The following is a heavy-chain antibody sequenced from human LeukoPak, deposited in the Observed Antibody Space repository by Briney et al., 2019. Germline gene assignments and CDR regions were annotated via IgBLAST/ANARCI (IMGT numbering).Heavy chain of an antibody. V-gene: IGHV3-23*01. CDR3: AIRGGRAAAGTGRFDY. CDR1: GFTFNSYD. Sequence: PGGSLRLSCAASGFTFNSYDMSWVRQAPGKGLEWVSGISSSGSPTYYADAVKGRFSVSRDNSKNTLHLQMNSLRAEDTAVYYCAIRGGRAAAGTGRFDYWGQGILVTVSS. J-gene: IGHJ4*02. CDR2: ISSSGSPT. D-gene: IGHD6-13*01.